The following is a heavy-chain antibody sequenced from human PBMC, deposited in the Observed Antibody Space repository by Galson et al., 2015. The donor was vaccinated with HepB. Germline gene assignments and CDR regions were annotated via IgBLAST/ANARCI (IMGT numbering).Heavy chain of an antibody. Sequence: SLRLSCAASGFTFSTYSMDWVRQAPGKGLEWVSSISSSSSYIYYADSVKGRFTISRDNAKNSLYLQMNSRRAEDTAVYYCARDLRRPRDTWIQLWVLYGVDVWGQGTTVTVSS. CDR3: ARDLRRPRDTWIQLWVLYGVDV. CDR1: GFTFSTYS. V-gene: IGHV3-21*01. J-gene: IGHJ6*02. CDR2: ISSSSSYI. D-gene: IGHD5-18*01.